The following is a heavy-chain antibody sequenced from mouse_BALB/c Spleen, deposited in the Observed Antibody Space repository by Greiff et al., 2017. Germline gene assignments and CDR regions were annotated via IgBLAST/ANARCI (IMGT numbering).Heavy chain of an antibody. V-gene: IGHV2-2*02. CDR1: GFSLTSYG. CDR2: IWSGGST. CDR3: DRSSHYYGSSYEAMDY. J-gene: IGHJ4*01. D-gene: IGHD1-1*01. Sequence: VLLVESGPGLVQPSPSLSITCTVSGFSLTSYGVHWVRQSPGKGLEWLGVIWSGGSTNYNAAFISRLSISKDNSKSQVFFKMNSLKANDTAIYYCDRSSHYYGSSYEAMDYWGQGTSVTVSA.